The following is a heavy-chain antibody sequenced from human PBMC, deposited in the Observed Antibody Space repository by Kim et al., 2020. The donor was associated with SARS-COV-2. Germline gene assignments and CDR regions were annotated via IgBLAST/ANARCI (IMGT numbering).Heavy chain of an antibody. CDR2: SYYSGST. Sequence: SETLSLTCTVSGGSINSSSYYWGWIRQPPGKGLEWIGSSYYSGSTYYNPSLKSRVTISVDTSKNQFSLKLRSVTAADTAVYYCARHDHWNPDYWGQGTLV. CDR1: GGSINSSSYY. CDR3: ARHDHWNPDY. V-gene: IGHV4-39*01. J-gene: IGHJ4*02. D-gene: IGHD1-1*01.